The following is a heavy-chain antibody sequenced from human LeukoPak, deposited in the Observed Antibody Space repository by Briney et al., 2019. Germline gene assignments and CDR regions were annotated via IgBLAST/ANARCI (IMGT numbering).Heavy chain of an antibody. V-gene: IGHV3-33*06. CDR3: AKNGKYDFWSGYLYYYYYYMDV. J-gene: IGHJ6*03. D-gene: IGHD3-3*01. CDR1: GFTFSSYG. CDR2: IWYDGSNK. Sequence: GGSLRLSCAASGFTFSSYGMHWVRQAPGKGLEWVAVIWYDGSNKYYADSVKGRFTISRDNSKNTLYLQMNSLRAEDMAVYYCAKNGKYDFWSGYLYYYYYYMDVWGKGTTVTVSS.